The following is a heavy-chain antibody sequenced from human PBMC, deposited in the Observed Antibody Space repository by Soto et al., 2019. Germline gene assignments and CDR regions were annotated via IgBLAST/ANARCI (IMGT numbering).Heavy chain of an antibody. CDR3: ARAAMDSYSGMDV. CDR1: GFTFSSYG. D-gene: IGHD2-2*03. J-gene: IGHJ6*02. Sequence: LRLSSAASGFTFSSYGIHWVRQAPGKGLDWVAVIWSDGSYKYYGDSVKGRFTISRDNSKNTLYLQMNSLRAEDTAVYYCARAAMDSYSGMDVWGQGTTVTVSS. V-gene: IGHV3-33*01. CDR2: IWSDGSYK.